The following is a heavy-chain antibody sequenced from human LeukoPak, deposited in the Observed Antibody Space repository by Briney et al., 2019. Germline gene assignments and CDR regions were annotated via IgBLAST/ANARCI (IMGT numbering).Heavy chain of an antibody. Sequence: KPSGTLTLPCGVSGTSFTSYYWSWIRQTPGKRREWTGKVNNSGYTNMNPSLKSRVTISVDTSKNQFSLMMTSVTAADTAVYFCARKTAGHDYWGQGTLVTVSS. V-gene: IGHV4-34*01. CDR3: ARKTAGHDY. CDR1: GTSFTSYY. D-gene: IGHD2-21*02. CDR2: VNNSGYT. J-gene: IGHJ4*02.